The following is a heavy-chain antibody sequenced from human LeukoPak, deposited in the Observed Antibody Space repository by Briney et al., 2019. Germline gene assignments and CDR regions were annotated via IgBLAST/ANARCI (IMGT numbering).Heavy chain of an antibody. V-gene: IGHV3-33*08. CDR2: IWYDGSNK. CDR3: ARSRDGYSSFDY. CDR1: GFSFSGYG. J-gene: IGHJ4*02. Sequence: GGSLRLSCAASGFSFSGYGMNWVRQAPGKGLEWVAVIWYDGSNKYYADSVKGRFTISRDNSKNTLYLQMNSLRAEDTAVYYCARSRDGYSSFDYWGQGTLVTVSS. D-gene: IGHD5-24*01.